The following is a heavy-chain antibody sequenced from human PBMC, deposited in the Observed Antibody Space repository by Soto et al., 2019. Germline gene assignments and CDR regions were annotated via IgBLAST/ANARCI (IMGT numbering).Heavy chain of an antibody. D-gene: IGHD4-17*01. V-gene: IGHV3-48*02. J-gene: IGHJ6*02. Sequence: GGSLRLSCAASGFTFSSYSMNWVRQAPGKGLEWVSYISSSSSTIYYADSVKGRFTISRDNAKNSLYLQMNSLRDEDTAVYYCASMDDYQVNYYYYGMYVWGQGTTVTVSS. CDR3: ASMDDYQVNYYYYGMYV. CDR1: GFTFSSYS. CDR2: ISSSSSTI.